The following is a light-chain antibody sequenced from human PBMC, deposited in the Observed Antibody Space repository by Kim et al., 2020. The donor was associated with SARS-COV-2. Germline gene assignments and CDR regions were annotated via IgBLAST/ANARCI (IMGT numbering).Light chain of an antibody. CDR3: CSYAGGNTWV. CDR2: DVS. CDR1: SSDVGDYDY. J-gene: IGLJ3*02. V-gene: IGLV2-11*01. Sequence: QSALIQPRSVSGSPGQSVTISCTRTSSDVGDYDYVSWYQHHPGKAPKLMIFDVSKRPAGVPDRFSGSKSGNTAFLTISGLQAEDEAEYYSCSYAGGNTWVFGGGTKVTVL.